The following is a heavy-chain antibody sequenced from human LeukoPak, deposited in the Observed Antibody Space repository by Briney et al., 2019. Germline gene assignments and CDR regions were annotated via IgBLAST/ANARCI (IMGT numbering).Heavy chain of an antibody. CDR1: GLTLSNYG. J-gene: IGHJ4*02. D-gene: IGHD3-9*01. CDR3: ARERYYDILTVDY. V-gene: IGHV3-33*01. Sequence: PGGSLRLSCAASGLTLSNYGMHWVRQAPGKGLEWVTLIWYDGSNKYYADSVKGRFTISRDNSKNTLYLQMNSLRAEDTAVYYCARERYYDILTVDYWGQGTLVTVSS. CDR2: IWYDGSNK.